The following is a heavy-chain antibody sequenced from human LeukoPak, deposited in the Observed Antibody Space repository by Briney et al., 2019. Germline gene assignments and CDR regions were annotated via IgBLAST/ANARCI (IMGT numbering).Heavy chain of an antibody. Sequence: SETLSLTCTVSGGSISSYFWSWIRQPPGKGLEWIGHIYYSGSTNYNPSLKIRVTVSVDTSKNQFSRKLSSVTAADTAVYYCARGAGNYYFYGMDVWGQGTTVTVSS. CDR2: IYYSGST. CDR1: GGSISSYF. V-gene: IGHV4-59*01. J-gene: IGHJ6*02. CDR3: ARGAGNYYFYGMDV.